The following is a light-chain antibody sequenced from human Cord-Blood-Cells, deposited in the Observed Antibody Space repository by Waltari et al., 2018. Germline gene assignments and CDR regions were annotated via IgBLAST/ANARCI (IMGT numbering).Light chain of an antibody. Sequence: DIQMTQSPSTLSASAGDRGTITCRASQSISSWLAWYQQKPGKAPKLLIYKASSLESGVPSRFSGSGSGTEFTLTISSLQPDDFATYYCQQYNSSPWTFGQGTKVEIK. CDR3: QQYNSSPWT. V-gene: IGKV1-5*03. J-gene: IGKJ1*01. CDR2: KAS. CDR1: QSISSW.